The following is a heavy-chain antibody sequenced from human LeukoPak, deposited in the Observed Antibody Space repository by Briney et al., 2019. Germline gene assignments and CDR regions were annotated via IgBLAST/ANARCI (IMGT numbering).Heavy chain of an antibody. J-gene: IGHJ3*02. CDR3: ARGLNNRKSGRRFDVFEI. V-gene: IGHV4-59*01. D-gene: IGHD1-14*01. CDR1: GVSISTYY. CDR2: VYYSGST. Sequence: SETLSLTCTVSGVSISTYYWSWLRQPPGKGLEWIGYVYYSGSTNYNPSLKSRVTISADTSKNQFSLRLRSVTAADTAVYYCARGLNNRKSGRRFDVFEIWGQGTMVTVSS.